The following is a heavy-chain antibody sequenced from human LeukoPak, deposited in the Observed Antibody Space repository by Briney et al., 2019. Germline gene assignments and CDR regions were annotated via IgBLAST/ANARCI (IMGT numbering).Heavy chain of an antibody. CDR3: AKDAGSSWVYYYYMDV. J-gene: IGHJ6*03. Sequence: GGSLRLSCAASGFTFSSYAMSWVRQAPGKGLEWVSAISGSGGSTYYADSVKGRFTISRDNSKNTLYLQMNSLRAEDTAVYYCAKDAGSSWVYYYYMDVWGKGTTVTVSS. D-gene: IGHD6-13*01. CDR1: GFTFSSYA. V-gene: IGHV3-23*01. CDR2: ISGSGGST.